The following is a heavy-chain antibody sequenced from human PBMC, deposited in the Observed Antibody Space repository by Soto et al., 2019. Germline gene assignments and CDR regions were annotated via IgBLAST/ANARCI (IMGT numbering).Heavy chain of an antibody. D-gene: IGHD5-12*01. V-gene: IGHV4-39*01. CDR3: ARRGYSGYDFFDYYYMDV. CDR1: GGSISSSSYY. Sequence: QLQLQESGPGLVKPSETLSLTCTVSGGSISSSSYYWGWIRQPPGKGLEWIGSIYYSGSTYYNPSLKSRVTISVDTSKNQFSLKLSSVTAADTAVYYCARRGYSGYDFFDYYYMDVWGKGTTVTVSS. CDR2: IYYSGST. J-gene: IGHJ6*03.